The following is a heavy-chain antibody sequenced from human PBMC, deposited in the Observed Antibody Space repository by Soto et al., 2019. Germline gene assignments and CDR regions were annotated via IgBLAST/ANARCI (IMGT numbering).Heavy chain of an antibody. J-gene: IGHJ4*02. Sequence: TSETLSLTCTVSGASVNSNTSSWGWIRQPPGKGLEWIGTISYTGTTYYNPSLKSRVTISVDTSKNHFSLKLSSVTAADTAVYYCARLADMTGYINFDYWGQGTLVTV. V-gene: IGHV4-39*02. CDR1: GASVNSNTSS. CDR2: ISYTGTT. CDR3: ARLADMTGYINFDY. D-gene: IGHD3-9*01.